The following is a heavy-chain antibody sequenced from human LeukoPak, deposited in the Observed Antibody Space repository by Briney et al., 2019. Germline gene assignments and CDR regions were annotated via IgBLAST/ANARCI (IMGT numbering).Heavy chain of an antibody. J-gene: IGHJ4*02. CDR1: GFTFSAYD. Sequence: GGSLRLSCAASGFTFSAYDMHWVRQATGKGLEWVSSIGTAGDTYYTGSVKGRFTISRENAKNSLYLQMNSLRAGDTAVYYCARVAKERVGGVYYFDYWGQGTLVTVSS. V-gene: IGHV3-13*01. CDR3: ARVAKERVGGVYYFDY. CDR2: IGTAGDT. D-gene: IGHD1-1*01.